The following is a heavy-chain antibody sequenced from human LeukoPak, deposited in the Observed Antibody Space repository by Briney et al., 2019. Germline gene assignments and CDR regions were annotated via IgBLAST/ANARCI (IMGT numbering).Heavy chain of an antibody. CDR2: IYYSGST. CDR1: VSSITNYY. V-gene: IGHV4-59*01. J-gene: IGHJ3*02. D-gene: IGHD6-19*01. CDR3: ARGHLLNGWFKYDAFEI. Sequence: SETLSLTCTVSVSSITNYYWSCIRQPPGKGLEWIGDIYYSGSTNYNPSLKSRVTISVDTSKNQFSLKLTSVTAADTAVYYCARGHLLNGWFKYDAFEIWGQGTMVTVSS.